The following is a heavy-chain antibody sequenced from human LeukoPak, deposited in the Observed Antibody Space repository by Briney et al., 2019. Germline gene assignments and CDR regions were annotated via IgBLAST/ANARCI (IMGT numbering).Heavy chain of an antibody. V-gene: IGHV3-21*01. CDR2: ISRSSNYI. CDR1: GFDLNNYN. Sequence: GGSLRLSCAVSGFDLNNYNMNWVRQAPGKGLEWVSSISRSSNYICYSDSVEGRFTISRDNAKNSLFLQINSLRAEDTAVYYCARDWGSGWIDYWGQGTLVTVSS. CDR3: ARDWGSGWIDY. J-gene: IGHJ4*02. D-gene: IGHD3-16*01.